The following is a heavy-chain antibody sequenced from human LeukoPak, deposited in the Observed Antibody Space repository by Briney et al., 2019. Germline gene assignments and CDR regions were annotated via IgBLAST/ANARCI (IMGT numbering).Heavy chain of an antibody. Sequence: SVKVSCKASGGTFSSYAISGVRQAPEQGLEWMGRIIPIFGTANYAQKFQGRVTITTDESTSTAYMELSSLRSEDTAVYYCATRGLVQDYYYMGDWGKGTTVTVSS. V-gene: IGHV1-69*05. CDR1: GGTFSSYA. CDR2: IIPIFGTA. J-gene: IGHJ6*03. D-gene: IGHD6-19*01. CDR3: ATRGLVQDYYYMGD.